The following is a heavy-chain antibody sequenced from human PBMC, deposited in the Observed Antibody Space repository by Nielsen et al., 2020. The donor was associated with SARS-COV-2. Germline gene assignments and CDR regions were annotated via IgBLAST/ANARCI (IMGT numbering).Heavy chain of an antibody. CDR3: AREGPGGSSST. D-gene: IGHD2-2*01. CDR1: GFTLSNYN. Sequence: GESLKISCAASGFTLSNYNMHWVRQGPGKGLVWVSRINRDGSVTNYADSVKGRFTISRDNSKNTLYLQMNSLRAEDTAVYYCAREGPGGSSSTWGQGTLVTVSS. V-gene: IGHV3-74*01. J-gene: IGHJ5*02. CDR2: INRDGSVT.